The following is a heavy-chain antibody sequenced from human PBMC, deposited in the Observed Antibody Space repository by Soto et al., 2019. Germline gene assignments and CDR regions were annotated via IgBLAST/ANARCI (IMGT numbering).Heavy chain of an antibody. CDR1: GGTISSYY. CDR2: IYYSGST. Sequence: SETLSLTCTVSGGTISSYYWSWIRQPPGKGLEWIGYIYYSGSTNYNPSLKSRVTISVDTSKNQFSLKLSSVTAADTAVYYCARGRLVVPPLDSWGRGTLVTVSS. J-gene: IGHJ5*01. V-gene: IGHV4-59*08. D-gene: IGHD2-21*01. CDR3: ARGRLVVPPLDS.